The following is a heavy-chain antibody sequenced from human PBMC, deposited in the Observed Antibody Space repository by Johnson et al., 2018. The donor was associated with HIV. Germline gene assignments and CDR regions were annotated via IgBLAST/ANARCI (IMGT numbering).Heavy chain of an antibody. V-gene: IGHV3-7*01. CDR1: GFTLSTYW. J-gene: IGHJ3*02. CDR2: IKQDGSEQ. CDR3: ARETGDPVVPAARDAFDI. Sequence: EMQLVESGGGLVQPGGSLRLSCAASGFTLSTYWMSWVRQAPGKGLEWVANIKQDGSEQYYVDSVKGRFPISKDNAKNSLYLQMNSLRAEDTAVYYCARETGDPVVPAARDAFDIWGQGTMVTVSS. D-gene: IGHD2-2*01.